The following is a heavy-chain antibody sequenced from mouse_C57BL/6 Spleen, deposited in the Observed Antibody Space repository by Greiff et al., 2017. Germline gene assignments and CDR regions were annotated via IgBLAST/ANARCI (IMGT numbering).Heavy chain of an antibody. CDR3: ASYQYAMDY. J-gene: IGHJ4*01. D-gene: IGHD5-5*01. CDR1: GYTFTSYW. CDR2: IYPGSGST. V-gene: IGHV1-55*01. Sequence: QVQLQQPGAELVKPGASVTMSCKASGYTFTSYWLTWVKQRPGQGLEWIGDIYPGSGSTNYNEKFKSKATLTVDTSSSTAYVQLSSLTSEDSAVYYCASYQYAMDYWGQGTSVTVSS.